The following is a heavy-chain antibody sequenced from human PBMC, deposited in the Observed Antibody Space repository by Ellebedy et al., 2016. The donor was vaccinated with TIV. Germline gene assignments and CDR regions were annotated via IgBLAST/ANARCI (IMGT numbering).Heavy chain of an antibody. CDR1: GFTFSSYG. V-gene: IGHV3-33*06. CDR3: TKPVADEYDAFDI. Sequence: GESLKISXAASGFTFSSYGMHWVRQAPGKGLEWVAVIWYDGSNKYYADSVKGRFTISRDNSKNTLCLQMNSLRAEDTAVYYCTKPVADEYDAFDIWGQGTMVTVSS. CDR2: IWYDGSNK. J-gene: IGHJ3*02. D-gene: IGHD2-15*01.